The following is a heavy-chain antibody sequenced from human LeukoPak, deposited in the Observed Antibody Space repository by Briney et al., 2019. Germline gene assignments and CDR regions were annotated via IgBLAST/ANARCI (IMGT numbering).Heavy chain of an antibody. CDR1: GFTFSIHA. Sequence: GGSLRLSCAASGFTFSIHAIHWVRQAPGKGLEWMAVISFDGSAKYYADSVKGRFTISRDNSKNILDLQMNSLRPEDTAVYYCARDLGSSWSLDFWGQGTLVTVSS. D-gene: IGHD6-13*01. CDR2: ISFDGSAK. J-gene: IGHJ4*02. V-gene: IGHV3-30-3*01. CDR3: ARDLGSSWSLDF.